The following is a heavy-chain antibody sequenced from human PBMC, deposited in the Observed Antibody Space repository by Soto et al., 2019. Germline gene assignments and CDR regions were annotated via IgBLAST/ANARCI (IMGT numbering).Heavy chain of an antibody. Sequence: EVQLVESGGGLVKPGGSLRLSCAASGFTFSSYSMNWVRQAPGKGLEWVSSITSSSSYIYYADSVKGRFTISRDNAKNSLYLQMNSLRAEDTAVYYCARESSSGWRNWFDPWGQGTLVTVSS. CDR2: ITSSSSYI. D-gene: IGHD6-19*01. V-gene: IGHV3-21*01. CDR3: ARESSSGWRNWFDP. J-gene: IGHJ5*02. CDR1: GFTFSSYS.